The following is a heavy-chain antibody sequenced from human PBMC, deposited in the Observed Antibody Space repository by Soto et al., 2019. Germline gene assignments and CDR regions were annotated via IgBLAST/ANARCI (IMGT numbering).Heavy chain of an antibody. V-gene: IGHV5-51*01. CDR3: ARQYYYDSSGYPAFDY. Sequence: PGESLKISCKGSGYSFTSYWIGWVRQMSGKGLEWMGIIYPGDSDTRYSPSFQGQVTISADKSISTAYLQWSSLKASDTAMYYCARQYYYDSSGYPAFDYWGQGTLVTVSS. CDR1: GYSFTSYW. CDR2: IYPGDSDT. D-gene: IGHD3-22*01. J-gene: IGHJ4*02.